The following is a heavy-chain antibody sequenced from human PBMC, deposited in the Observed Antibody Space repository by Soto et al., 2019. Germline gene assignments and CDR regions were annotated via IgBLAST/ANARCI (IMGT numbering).Heavy chain of an antibody. J-gene: IGHJ6*02. Sequence: QVQLVESGGGVVQPGRSLRLSCAASGFTFSSYAMHWVRQAPGKGLEWVAVISYDGSNKYYADSVKGRFTISRDNSKNTLYLQMTSLRAEDTAVYYCARDRTHGDGMDVWGQGTTVTVSS. CDR2: ISYDGSNK. CDR3: ARDRTHGDGMDV. CDR1: GFTFSSYA. V-gene: IGHV3-30-3*01.